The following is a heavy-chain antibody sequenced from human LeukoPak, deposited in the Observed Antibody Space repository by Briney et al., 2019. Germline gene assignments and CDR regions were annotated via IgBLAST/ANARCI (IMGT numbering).Heavy chain of an antibody. D-gene: IGHD5-12*01. CDR2: ISSSSSYI. CDR1: GFTFSSYS. Sequence: PGGSLRLSCAASGFTFSSYSMDWVRQAPGKGLEWVSSISSSSSYIYYADSVKGRFTISRDNAKNPLYLQMNSLRAEDTAVYYCARDSPDIVATIEAFDIWGQGTMVTVSS. J-gene: IGHJ3*02. CDR3: ARDSPDIVATIEAFDI. V-gene: IGHV3-21*01.